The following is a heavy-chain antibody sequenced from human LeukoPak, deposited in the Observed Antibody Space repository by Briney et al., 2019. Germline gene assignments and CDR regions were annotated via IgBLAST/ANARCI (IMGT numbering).Heavy chain of an antibody. CDR3: ARDNDFDY. V-gene: IGHV1-46*01. Sequence: ASVKVSCKAFGYTFTSNYMHWVRQAPGQGPEWMGVISPSGGSTTYAQKFQGRVTLTRDMSTSTDYMELSSLRSEDTAFYYCARDNDFDYWGQGTLVTVSS. D-gene: IGHD2-8*01. CDR1: GYTFTSNY. J-gene: IGHJ4*02. CDR2: ISPSGGST.